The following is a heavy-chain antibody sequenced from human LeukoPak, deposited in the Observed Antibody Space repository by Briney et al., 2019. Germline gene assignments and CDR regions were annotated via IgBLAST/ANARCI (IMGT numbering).Heavy chain of an antibody. CDR2: IQYDGSNK. Sequence: GGSLRLSCAGSGFTLRTYGMHWVRQAPGKGLEWVAYIQYDGSNKQYADSVKGRFTISRDNAKNSLYLQMNSLRAEDTAVYYCARDQYYDFWSGYYLFDYWGQGTLVTVSS. D-gene: IGHD3-3*01. J-gene: IGHJ4*02. V-gene: IGHV3-30*02. CDR1: GFTLRTYG. CDR3: ARDQYYDFWSGYYLFDY.